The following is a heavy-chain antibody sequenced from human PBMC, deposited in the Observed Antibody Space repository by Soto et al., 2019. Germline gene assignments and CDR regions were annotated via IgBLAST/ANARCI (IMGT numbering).Heavy chain of an antibody. CDR1: GYTFTAYH. CDR2: INPKFGDT. D-gene: IGHD3-10*02. Sequence: QVRLVQSGAEVKEPGDSVRVSCEASGYTFTAYHIHWVRQAPGQGLEWMGWINPKFGDTGYAQDFQGRVSMTSDMSISTVYMELSRLTSDDTAIYYCERNMDYYYGRGSGNGHGVWGQGTTVTGFS. J-gene: IGHJ6*02. CDR3: ERNMDYYYGRGSGNGHGV. V-gene: IGHV1-2*02.